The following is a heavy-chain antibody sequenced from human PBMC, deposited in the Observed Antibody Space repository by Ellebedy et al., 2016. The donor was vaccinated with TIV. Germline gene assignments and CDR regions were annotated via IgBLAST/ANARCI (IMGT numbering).Heavy chain of an antibody. D-gene: IGHD3-22*01. CDR3: AKGRGGGSDGSAPRYYFDY. J-gene: IGHJ4*02. V-gene: IGHV3-23*01. CDR2: IVGSGA. Sequence: GESLKISCAASGFTFSPYAMAWVRQAPGKGLEWVSGIVGSGAQKYADSVKGRFIISRDNSKKTLYLQMNSLRAEDTAVYYCAKGRGGGSDGSAPRYYFDYWGLGTLVTVSS. CDR1: GFTFSPYA.